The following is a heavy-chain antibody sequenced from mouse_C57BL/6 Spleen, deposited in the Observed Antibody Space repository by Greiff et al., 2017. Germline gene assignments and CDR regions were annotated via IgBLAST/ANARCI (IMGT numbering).Heavy chain of an antibody. CDR2: IHPNSGST. V-gene: IGHV1-64*01. J-gene: IGHJ4*01. D-gene: IGHD1-1*01. CDR1: GYTFTSYW. Sequence: QVQLQQPGAELVKPGASVKLSCKASGYTFTSYWMHWVKQRPGQGLEWIGMIHPNSGSTNYNEKFKSKATLTVDKSSSTAYMQLSSLTSEDSAVYYCARSHGSSYVDYAMDYWGQGTSVTVSS. CDR3: ARSHGSSYVDYAMDY.